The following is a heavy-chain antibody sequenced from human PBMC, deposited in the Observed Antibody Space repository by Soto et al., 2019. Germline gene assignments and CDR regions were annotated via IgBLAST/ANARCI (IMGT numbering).Heavy chain of an antibody. V-gene: IGHV3-30-3*01. CDR2: ISYDGSNK. J-gene: IGHJ4*02. CDR3: ARDYYDSSGAFDY. Sequence: GGSLRLSCAASGFTFSSYAMHWVRQAPGKGLEWVAVISYDGSNKYYADSVKGRFTISRDNSKNTLYLQMNSLRAEDTAVYYCARDYYDSSGAFDYWGQGTLVTVSS. CDR1: GFTFSSYA. D-gene: IGHD3-22*01.